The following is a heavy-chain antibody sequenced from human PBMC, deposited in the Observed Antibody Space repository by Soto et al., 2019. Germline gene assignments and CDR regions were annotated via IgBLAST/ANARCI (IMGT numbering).Heavy chain of an antibody. CDR2: INEDGSEK. CDR1: GFTFNTSW. Sequence: GGSLRLSCAASGFTFNTSWMSWVRQAPGKGLEWVANINEDGSEKYYVDSVKGRFTISRDNAKNSVYLHINSLRAEDTAVYYCARVLSHYFDYWGQGTLVTVSS. V-gene: IGHV3-7*03. CDR3: ARVLSHYFDY. J-gene: IGHJ4*02.